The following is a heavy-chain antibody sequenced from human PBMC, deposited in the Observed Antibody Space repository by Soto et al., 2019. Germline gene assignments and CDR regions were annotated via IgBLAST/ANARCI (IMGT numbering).Heavy chain of an antibody. CDR2: INPNSGDT. CDR1: GYTFTGYF. V-gene: IGHV1-2*04. J-gene: IGHJ6*02. CDR3: AREVAGGMDV. Sequence: QVQLMQSGAEVKKPGASVKVSCKASGYTFTGYFMYWVRQAPGQGLEWMGWINPNSGDTNYPQKFQGWVTMTRDTSINTAYMEDSRLSSDDTAVYYCAREVAGGMDVWGQGTTVTVSS.